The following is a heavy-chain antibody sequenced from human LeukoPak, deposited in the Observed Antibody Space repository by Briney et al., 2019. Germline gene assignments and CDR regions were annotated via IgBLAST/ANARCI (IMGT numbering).Heavy chain of an antibody. CDR1: GFTFSSYE. CDR2: ISSSGSTI. Sequence: GGSLRLSCAASGFTFSSYEMNWVRQAPGKGLEWVSYISSSGSTIYYADSVKGRFTISRDNAKNSLYLQMNSLRAEDTALYYCARTLYYYDSSGYYEDYWGQGTLVTVSS. J-gene: IGHJ4*02. V-gene: IGHV3-48*03. CDR3: ARTLYYYDSSGYYEDY. D-gene: IGHD3-22*01.